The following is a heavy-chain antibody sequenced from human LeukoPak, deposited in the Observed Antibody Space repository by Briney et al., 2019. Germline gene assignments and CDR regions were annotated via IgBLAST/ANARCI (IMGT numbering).Heavy chain of an antibody. CDR2: IYYSGST. CDR1: GGSISSYY. V-gene: IGHV4-59*08. D-gene: IGHD6-13*01. Sequence: SETLSLTCGVSGGSISSYYWSWIRQPPGKGLEWIGYIYYSGSTDYNPSLKSRVTISVDTSKNQFSLKLISMTAADTAVYYCARRSSASWSFDYWGQGTLVTVSS. J-gene: IGHJ4*02. CDR3: ARRSSASWSFDY.